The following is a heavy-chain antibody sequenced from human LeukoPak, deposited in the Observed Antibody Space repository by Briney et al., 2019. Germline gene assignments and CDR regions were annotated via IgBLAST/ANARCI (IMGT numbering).Heavy chain of an antibody. V-gene: IGHV4-59*08. D-gene: IGHD1-26*01. J-gene: IGHJ3*02. CDR1: GGSISSYY. CDR3: ARRKVGADAFDI. Sequence: SETLSLTCTVSGGSISSYYWSWIRQPPGKGLEWIGYIYYSGSTNYNPSPKSRVTISVDTSKNQFSLKLSSVTAADTAVYYCARRKVGADAFDIWGQGTMVTVSS. CDR2: IYYSGST.